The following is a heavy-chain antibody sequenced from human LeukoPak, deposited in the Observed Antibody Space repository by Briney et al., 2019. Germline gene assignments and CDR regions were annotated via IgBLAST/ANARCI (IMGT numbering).Heavy chain of an antibody. V-gene: IGHV3-69-1*01. D-gene: IGHD3-22*01. CDR3: ARDWAYYYDSSP. Sequence: GGSLRLSCAASGFTFSNYNMNWVRQAPGKGLEWVSHITSSSTIYYADSVKGRFTISRDNAKNSLYLQMNSLRAEDTAVYYCARDWAYYYDSSPWGQGTLVTVSS. CDR2: ITSSSTI. J-gene: IGHJ5*02. CDR1: GFTFSNYN.